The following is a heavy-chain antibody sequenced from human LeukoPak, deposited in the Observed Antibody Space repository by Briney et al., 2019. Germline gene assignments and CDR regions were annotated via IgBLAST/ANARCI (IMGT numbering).Heavy chain of an antibody. J-gene: IGHJ3*02. Sequence: PGGSLRLSSAASGFTFSSYWMHWVRQAPGKGLVWVSRINSDGSSTSYADSVKGRFTISRDNAKNTLYLQMNSLRAEDTAVYYCALWAYYDSSGPAHDAFDIWGQGTMVTVSS. CDR1: GFTFSSYW. D-gene: IGHD3-22*01. CDR3: ALWAYYDSSGPAHDAFDI. CDR2: INSDGSST. V-gene: IGHV3-74*01.